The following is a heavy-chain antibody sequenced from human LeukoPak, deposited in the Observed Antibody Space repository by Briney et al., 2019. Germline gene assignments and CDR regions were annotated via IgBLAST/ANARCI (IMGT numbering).Heavy chain of an antibody. CDR3: ARDSRPGIAADYGMDV. D-gene: IGHD6-13*01. CDR2: IGTAGDT. Sequence: PGGSLRLSCAASGFTFSSYDMHWVRQATGKGLEWVSAIGTAGDTYYPGSVKGRFTISRENAKNSLYLQMNSLRAGDTAVYYCARDSRPGIAADYGMDVWGQGTTVTVSS. J-gene: IGHJ6*02. V-gene: IGHV3-13*04. CDR1: GFTFSSYD.